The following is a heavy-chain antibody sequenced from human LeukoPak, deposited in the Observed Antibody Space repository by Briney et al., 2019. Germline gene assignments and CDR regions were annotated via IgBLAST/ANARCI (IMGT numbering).Heavy chain of an antibody. Sequence: ASVKVSCKASGYTYTSYDINWVRQATGQGLEWMGWMNPNSGNTGYAQKFQGRVTMTEDTSTDTAYMELSSLRSEDTAVYYCATDSSGSYFNWFDPWGQGTLVTVSS. V-gene: IGHV1-8*01. D-gene: IGHD1-26*01. J-gene: IGHJ5*02. CDR1: GYTYTSYD. CDR3: ATDSSGSYFNWFDP. CDR2: MNPNSGNT.